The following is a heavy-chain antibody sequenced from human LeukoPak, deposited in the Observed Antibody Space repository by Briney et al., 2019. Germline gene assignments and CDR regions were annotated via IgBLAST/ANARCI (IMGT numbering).Heavy chain of an antibody. CDR3: ARDRGYSGYDYDY. D-gene: IGHD5-12*01. CDR2: IYSGGST. Sequence: GGSLRLSCEASGFTFNSYAFHWVRQAPGKGLEWVSVIYSGGSTYYADSVKGRFTISRDNSKNTLYLQMNSLRAEDTAVYYCARDRGYSGYDYDYWGQGTLVTVSS. V-gene: IGHV3-66*01. J-gene: IGHJ4*02. CDR1: GFTFNSYA.